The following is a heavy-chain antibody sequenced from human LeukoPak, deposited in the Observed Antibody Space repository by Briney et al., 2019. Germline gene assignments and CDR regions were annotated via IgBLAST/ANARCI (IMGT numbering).Heavy chain of an antibody. D-gene: IGHD4-11*01. CDR3: TTATPRMTTVSTEDY. J-gene: IGHJ4*02. CDR1: GFTFNNAW. Sequence: GGSLRLSCAASGFTFNNAWMSWVRQAPGKGLEWVGHIKSKTDGGTTDYAAPVKGRFTISRDDSKNTLYLQMNSLKTEDTAVYYCTTATPRMTTVSTEDYWGQGTRVTVSS. V-gene: IGHV3-15*01. CDR2: IKSKTDGGTT.